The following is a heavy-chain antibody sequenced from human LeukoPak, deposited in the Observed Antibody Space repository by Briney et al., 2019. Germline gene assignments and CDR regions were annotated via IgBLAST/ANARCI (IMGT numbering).Heavy chain of an antibody. CDR2: ISSNGGST. CDR3: VNDYYGSGSSPAPNFDY. Sequence: GGSLRLSCSASGFTFSSYAMHWVRQAPGKGLEYVSAISSNGGSTYYADSVKGRFTISRDNSKNTLYLQMSSLRAEDTAVYYCVNDYYGSGSSPAPNFDYWGQGTLVTVSS. J-gene: IGHJ4*02. CDR1: GFTFSSYA. D-gene: IGHD3-10*01. V-gene: IGHV3-64D*06.